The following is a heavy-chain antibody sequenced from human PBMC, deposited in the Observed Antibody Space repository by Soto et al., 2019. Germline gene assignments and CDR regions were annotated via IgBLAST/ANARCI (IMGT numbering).Heavy chain of an antibody. CDR3: ARQPMGPYCSSTSCHPI. D-gene: IGHD2-2*01. Sequence: SETLSLTCTVSGGSISSSSYYWGWIRQPPGKGLEWIGSIYYSGSTYYNPSLKSRVTISVDTSKNQFSLKLSSVTAADTAVYYCARQPMGPYCSSTSCHPIWGQGTLVTVSS. CDR1: GGSISSSSYY. V-gene: IGHV4-39*01. J-gene: IGHJ4*02. CDR2: IYYSGST.